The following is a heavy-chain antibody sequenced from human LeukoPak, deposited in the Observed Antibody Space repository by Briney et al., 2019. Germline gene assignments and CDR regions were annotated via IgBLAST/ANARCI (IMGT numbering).Heavy chain of an antibody. CDR3: ARGQTSVVTAIPYYFDY. CDR1: GGSISSGGYY. J-gene: IGHJ4*02. V-gene: IGHV4-30-2*01. D-gene: IGHD2-21*02. CDR2: IYHSGST. Sequence: SETLSLTCTVSGGSISSGGYYWSWIRQPPGKGLEWIGYIYHSGSTYYNPSLKSRVTISVDRSKNQFSLKLSSVTAADTAVYYCARGQTSVVTAIPYYFDYWGRGTLVTVSS.